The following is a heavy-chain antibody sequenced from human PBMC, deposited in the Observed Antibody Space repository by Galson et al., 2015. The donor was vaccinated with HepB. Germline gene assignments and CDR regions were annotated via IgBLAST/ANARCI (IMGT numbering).Heavy chain of an antibody. J-gene: IGHJ4*02. CDR1: GFTFSSYW. Sequence: SLRLSCAASGFTFSSYWMHWVRQAPGKGLEWVGHINTKTDGGTTDYAAPVKGRFTISRDDSKNTLYLQMNSLKTEDTAVYYCTTDFRLWGQGTLVTVSS. CDR3: TTDFRL. V-gene: IGHV3-15*01. CDR2: INTKTDGGTT. D-gene: IGHD3-10*01.